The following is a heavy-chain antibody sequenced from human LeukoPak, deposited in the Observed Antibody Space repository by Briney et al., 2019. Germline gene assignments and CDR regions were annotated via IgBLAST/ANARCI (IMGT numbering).Heavy chain of an antibody. CDR3: AREARYNYGLYYYYYMDV. CDR2: IKQDGSEK. V-gene: IGHV3-7*01. D-gene: IGHD5-18*01. J-gene: IGHJ6*03. Sequence: GGSLRLSCAASGFTFSRYWMSWVRQAPGKGLGWVANIKQDGSEKYYVDSVKGRFTISRDNAKNPLYLQMNSLRAEDTAVYYCAREARYNYGLYYYYYMDVWGKGTTVTVSS. CDR1: GFTFSRYW.